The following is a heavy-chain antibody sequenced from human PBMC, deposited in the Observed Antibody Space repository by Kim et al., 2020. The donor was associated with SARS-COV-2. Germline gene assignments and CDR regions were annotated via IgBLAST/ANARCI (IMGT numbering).Heavy chain of an antibody. CDR3: ATSHTLFSGTYWPPFDY. CDR1: GFGVSSNY. V-gene: IGHV3-53*01. J-gene: IGHJ4*02. D-gene: IGHD1-26*01. CDR2: IYDGDNT. Sequence: GGSLRLSCAPSGFGVSSNYMSWVRQAPGKGLEWVSLIYDGDNTYYADSVKGRFTISRDNFRNTLYLQINNLRADDTAVYYCATSHTLFSGTYWPPFDYWGQGTLVTVSS.